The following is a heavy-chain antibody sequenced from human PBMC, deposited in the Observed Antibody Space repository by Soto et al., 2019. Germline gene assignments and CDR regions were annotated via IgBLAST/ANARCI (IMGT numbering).Heavy chain of an antibody. CDR1: GGSIDSGNYY. D-gene: IGHD3-10*01. CDR2: IYYSGSS. V-gene: IGHV4-31*03. Sequence: SETLSLTCTVSGGSIDSGNYYWSWIRQHPGKGLEWIGNIYYSGSSYYNPSLKSRVTISVDTSKNHFSLKLSSVTAAVTAVYYCVRVLKKEYGTLETHYGMDVWGQGTTVTVSS. J-gene: IGHJ6*02. CDR3: VRVLKKEYGTLETHYGMDV.